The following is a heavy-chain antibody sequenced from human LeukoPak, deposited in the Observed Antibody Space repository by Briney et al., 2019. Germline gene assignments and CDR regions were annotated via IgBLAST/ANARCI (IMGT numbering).Heavy chain of an antibody. J-gene: IGHJ4*02. V-gene: IGHV3-30*02. CDR1: GFMLSTYG. CDR2: IRYDGSNK. CDR3: AKDRVLWYDSRGYYSPDF. Sequence: GGSLRLSCAASGFMLSTYGMHWVRQAPGKGLEWVAFIRYDGSNKFYADSVKGRFTISRDTSKNTVYLQMNSLRPEDTALYYCAKDRVLWYDSRGYYSPDFWGQGTLVTVSS. D-gene: IGHD3-22*01.